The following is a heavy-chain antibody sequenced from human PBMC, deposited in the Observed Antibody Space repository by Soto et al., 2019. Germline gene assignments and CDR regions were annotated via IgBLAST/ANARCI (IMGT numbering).Heavy chain of an antibody. V-gene: IGHV3-11*01. CDR3: AGQYSSSSVEF. J-gene: IGHJ4*02. CDR1: GFTFSDYY. Sequence: QVPLVESGGGLVKPGGSLRLSCAASGFTFSDYYMSWIRQAPGKGLEWVSYISSGAITIYYADSVKGRFTISRDNAKNSLDLQMNRLRAEDTAVYYCAGQYSSSSVEFWGQGTLVTVSS. CDR2: ISSGAITI. D-gene: IGHD6-6*01.